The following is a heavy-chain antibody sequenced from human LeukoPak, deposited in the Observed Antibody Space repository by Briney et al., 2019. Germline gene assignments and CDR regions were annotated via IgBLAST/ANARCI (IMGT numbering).Heavy chain of an antibody. J-gene: IGHJ3*02. Sequence: GGSLRLSCAASGFTFSNAWMSWVRQAPGKGLEWVGRIKSKTDGGTTDYAASVKGRFTISRDDSKNTLYLQMNSLKTEDTAVYYCTTVAHIVVVTAIQDAFDIWGQGTMVTVSS. CDR1: GFTFSNAW. CDR2: IKSKTDGGTT. V-gene: IGHV3-15*01. CDR3: TTVAHIVVVTAIQDAFDI. D-gene: IGHD2-21*02.